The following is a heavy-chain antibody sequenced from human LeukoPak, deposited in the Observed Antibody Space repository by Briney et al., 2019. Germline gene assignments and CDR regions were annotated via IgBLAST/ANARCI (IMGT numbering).Heavy chain of an antibody. V-gene: IGHV3-23*01. CDR2: LSGSGITT. Sequence: GGSLRLSCAASGFTFSNSAMSWVRQAPGKGLEWVSTLSGSGITTYYADSAKGRFTISRDNSKNTLYLQMNSLRAEDTAVYYCAKGIYSSGWSYFDYWGHGTLVTVSS. D-gene: IGHD6-19*01. CDR1: GFTFSNSA. CDR3: AKGIYSSGWSYFDY. J-gene: IGHJ4*01.